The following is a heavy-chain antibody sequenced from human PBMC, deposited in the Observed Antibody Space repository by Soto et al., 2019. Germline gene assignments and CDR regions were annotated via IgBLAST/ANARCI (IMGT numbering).Heavy chain of an antibody. J-gene: IGHJ4*02. D-gene: IGHD5-12*01. CDR3: AKSASGYYKLIDY. Sequence: LRLSCAASGFTFNNYAMSWVRQAPGKGLEWVSGISGSGSYTYLADSVKGRFTISRDNSKNTLSLQMSSLRAEDTAVYYCAKSASGYYKLIDYWGQGTLVTVSS. CDR1: GFTFNNYA. V-gene: IGHV3-23*01. CDR2: ISGSGSYT.